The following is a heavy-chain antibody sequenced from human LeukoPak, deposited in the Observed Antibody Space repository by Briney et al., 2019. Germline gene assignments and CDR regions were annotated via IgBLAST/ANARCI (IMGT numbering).Heavy chain of an antibody. Sequence: GASVEVSCKASGYTFTAYYIHWVRQAPGQGLEWMGWIHPNRGDTGYAQKFQGRVTMTRDTSISTAYLEMSGLGSDDSAVYYCAREGDEDLATSDGSGAFDIWGQGTTVIVSS. V-gene: IGHV1-2*02. CDR3: AREGDEDLATSDGSGAFDI. CDR2: IHPNRGDT. D-gene: IGHD5-24*01. CDR1: GYTFTAYY. J-gene: IGHJ3*02.